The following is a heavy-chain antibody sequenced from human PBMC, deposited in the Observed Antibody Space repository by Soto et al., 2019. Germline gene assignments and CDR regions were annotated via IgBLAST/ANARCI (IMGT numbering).Heavy chain of an antibody. V-gene: IGHV4-34*01. D-gene: IGHD4-17*01. CDR3: ARAFDYVFDS. J-gene: IGHJ4*02. CDR2: INHSGST. Sequence: SETLSLTCAVYGGSFSGYYWSWIRQPPGKGLEWIGEINHSGSTNYNPSLKSRVTISVDTSKNQFSLKLTSVTAADTAVYYCARAFDYVFDSWGQGAPVTVSS. CDR1: GGSFSGYY.